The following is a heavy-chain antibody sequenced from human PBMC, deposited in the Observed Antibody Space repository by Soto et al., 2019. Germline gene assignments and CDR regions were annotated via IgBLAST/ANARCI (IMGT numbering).Heavy chain of an antibody. Sequence: QMQLVESGGSVVQPGTSLRLSCAASGFDFSTYGMHWVRQTPGKGLEWVAVLGFDGGGRYYADSVKGRFTISRDNAKNSLYLQMNSLRAEDTAVYYCARAPLVGANRADAFDIWGQGTMVTVSS. D-gene: IGHD1-26*01. CDR3: ARAPLVGANRADAFDI. V-gene: IGHV3-33*01. J-gene: IGHJ3*02. CDR2: LGFDGGGR. CDR1: GFDFSTYG.